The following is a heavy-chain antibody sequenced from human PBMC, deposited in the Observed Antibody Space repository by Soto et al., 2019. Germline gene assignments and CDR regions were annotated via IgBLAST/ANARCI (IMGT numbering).Heavy chain of an antibody. J-gene: IGHJ6*02. D-gene: IGHD6-6*01. CDR1: GYTFTGYY. V-gene: IGHV1-2*04. Sequence: ASVKVSCKASGYTFTGYYMHWVRQAPGQGLEWMGWINPNSGGTNYAQKFQGWVTMTRDTSISTAYMELSRLRSDDTDVYYCARDRAYSSSSSYYYYYGMDVWGQGTTVTVSS. CDR2: INPNSGGT. CDR3: ARDRAYSSSSSYYYYYGMDV.